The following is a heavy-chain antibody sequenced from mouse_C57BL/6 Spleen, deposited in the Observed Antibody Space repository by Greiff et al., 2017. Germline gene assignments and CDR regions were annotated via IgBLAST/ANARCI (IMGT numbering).Heavy chain of an antibody. CDR1: GYSITSGYY. Sequence: EVQLQESGPGLVKPSQSLSLTCSVTGYSITSGYYWNWIRQFPGNKLEWMGYISYDGSNNYNPSLKNRISITRDTSKNQFFLKLNSVTTEDTATYYCARALANWDEGYFDVWGTGTTVTVSS. CDR2: ISYDGSN. V-gene: IGHV3-6*01. J-gene: IGHJ1*03. D-gene: IGHD4-1*01. CDR3: ARALANWDEGYFDV.